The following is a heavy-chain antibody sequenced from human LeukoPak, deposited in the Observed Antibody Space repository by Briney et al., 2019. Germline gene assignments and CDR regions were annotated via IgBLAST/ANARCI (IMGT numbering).Heavy chain of an antibody. CDR3: ARESGGGTRLIDY. D-gene: IGHD2-15*01. Sequence: GGSLRLSCAASGFTFSSYAVNWVRQAPGKGLEWVSVIGPSGGTTYYADSVKGRVTISRGNSKDTLYLQMDSLRVEDTAVYYCARESGGGTRLIDYWGQGTPVTVSS. CDR1: GFTFSSYA. CDR2: IGPSGGTT. V-gene: IGHV3-23*01. J-gene: IGHJ4*02.